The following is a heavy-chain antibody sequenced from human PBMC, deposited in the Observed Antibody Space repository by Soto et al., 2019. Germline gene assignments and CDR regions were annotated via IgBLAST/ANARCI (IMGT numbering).Heavy chain of an antibody. CDR2: MNPNSGNP. D-gene: IGHD6-19*01. J-gene: IGHJ6*02. Sequence: QVQLVQSGAEVKKPGASVKVSCKASGYTFTSYDINWVRQATGQGLEWMGWMNPNSGNPGYAQKFQGRVTMTRNTAISRAYMELSSLRSEDTGVYYCARSKWLARWYYYGMDVWGQGTTVTVSS. CDR1: GYTFTSYD. CDR3: ARSKWLARWYYYGMDV. V-gene: IGHV1-8*01.